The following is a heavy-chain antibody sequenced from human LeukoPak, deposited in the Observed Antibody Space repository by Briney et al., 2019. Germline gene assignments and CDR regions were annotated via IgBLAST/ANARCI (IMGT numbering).Heavy chain of an antibody. J-gene: IGHJ4*02. V-gene: IGHV3-53*01. CDR3: ASRDYYYGSGSLVY. Sequence: PGGSLRLSCAASGFIVSNNFMSWVRQAPGKGLEWVSIIYSGDSTAYADSVKGRFTTSRDNSKNTLYLQMNSLRAEDTAVYYCASRDYYYGSGSLVYWGQGTLVTVSS. D-gene: IGHD3-10*01. CDR2: IYSGDST. CDR1: GFIVSNNF.